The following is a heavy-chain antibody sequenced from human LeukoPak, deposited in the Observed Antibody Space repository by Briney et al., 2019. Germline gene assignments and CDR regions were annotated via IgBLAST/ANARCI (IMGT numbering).Heavy chain of an antibody. Sequence: ASVKVSCKASGYTFTSYYMHWVRQAPGQGLEWMGIINPSGGSTSYAQKFQGRVTMTRDTSTRTVYMELSSLRSEDTAVYYCARLRASSSSLSLDLDYWGQGTLVTVSS. D-gene: IGHD6-6*01. CDR3: ARLRASSSSLSLDLDY. V-gene: IGHV1-46*01. CDR2: INPSGGST. J-gene: IGHJ4*02. CDR1: GYTFTSYY.